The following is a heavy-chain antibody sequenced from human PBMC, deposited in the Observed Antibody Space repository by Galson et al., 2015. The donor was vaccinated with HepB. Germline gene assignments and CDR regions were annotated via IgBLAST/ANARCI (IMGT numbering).Heavy chain of an antibody. CDR1: GFTFSTYS. D-gene: IGHD3-22*01. V-gene: IGHV3-21*01. Sequence: SLRLSCAASGFTFSTYSMNWVRQAPGKGLEWVSSIGSSDTYIYYADSVKGRFTISRDNAKNSLYLQMNSLRAEDSAVYYCARDRESGYSKKDYFDCWGQGTLVTVSS. CDR2: IGSSDTYI. J-gene: IGHJ4*02. CDR3: ARDRESGYSKKDYFDC.